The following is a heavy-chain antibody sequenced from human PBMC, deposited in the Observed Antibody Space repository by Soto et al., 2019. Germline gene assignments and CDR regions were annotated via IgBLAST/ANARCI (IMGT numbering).Heavy chain of an antibody. CDR1: GFSFNDYA. J-gene: IGHJ4*02. D-gene: IGHD3-22*01. CDR3: SRGTYYPQSSGLHADY. Sequence: PGGSLRLSCATSGFSFNDYAMYWVRQAPGQGLEWVAIISSDGHHQFYLDNLRGRFTVSRDNSKNTLYLQMNSLRPEDTAVYYYSRGTYYPQSSGLHADYWGQGTLVTVSS. CDR2: ISSDGHHQ. V-gene: IGHV3-30*03.